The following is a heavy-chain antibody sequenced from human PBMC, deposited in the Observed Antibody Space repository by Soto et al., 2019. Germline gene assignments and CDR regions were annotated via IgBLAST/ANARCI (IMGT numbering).Heavy chain of an antibody. D-gene: IGHD3-10*01. Sequence: SETLSLTCTVSGGSISSGDYYWSWIRQPPGKGLEWIGYIYYSGSTHYNPSLKSRVTISVDTSKNQFSLKLSSVAAADTAVYYCARDQNGSGNYYTRYFDYWGQGTLVTVSS. CDR1: GGSISSGDYY. V-gene: IGHV4-30-4*01. CDR2: IYYSGST. CDR3: ARDQNGSGNYYTRYFDY. J-gene: IGHJ4*02.